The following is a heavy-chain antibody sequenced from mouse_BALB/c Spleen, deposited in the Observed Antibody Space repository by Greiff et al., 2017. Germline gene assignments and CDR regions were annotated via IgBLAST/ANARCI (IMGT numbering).Heavy chain of an antibody. J-gene: IGHJ2*01. Sequence: EVKLVESGPGLVKPSQSLSLTCTVTGYSITSDYAWNWIRQFPGNKLEWMGYISYSGSTSYNPSLKSRISITRDTSKNQFFLQLNSVTTEDTATYYCARRSSYFDYWGQGTTLTVSS. CDR1: GYSITSDYA. D-gene: IGHD1-1*01. V-gene: IGHV3-2*02. CDR3: ARRSSYFDY. CDR2: ISYSGST.